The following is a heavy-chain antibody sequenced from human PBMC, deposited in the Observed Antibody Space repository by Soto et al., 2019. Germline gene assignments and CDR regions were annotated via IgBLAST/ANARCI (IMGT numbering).Heavy chain of an antibody. V-gene: IGHV4-31*03. Sequence: QVQLQESGPGLVKPSQTLSLTCSVSGGSISRGGYYWSWIRQHPGKGLEWIGYLYYTGITSYNPSLKSRLTLSVDTSKNQFSLKLSSVTAADTAVYYCASFLGWPTYYFDYWGQGTLVTVSS. D-gene: IGHD6-19*01. CDR1: GGSISRGGYY. J-gene: IGHJ4*02. CDR2: LYYTGIT. CDR3: ASFLGWPTYYFDY.